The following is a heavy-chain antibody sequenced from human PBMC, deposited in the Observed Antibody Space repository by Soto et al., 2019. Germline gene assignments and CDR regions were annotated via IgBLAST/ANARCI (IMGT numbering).Heavy chain of an antibody. D-gene: IGHD4-4*01. J-gene: IGHJ4*02. Sequence: SVKVSCKASEYTFSSYTLHWVRQAPGQRLEWMGWINAGNGDSKYSQKFQGRVSISRDTSASTASMELSSLTSEDTAVYYCARELQGLYYFDYWGQGTLVTVSS. CDR3: ARELQGLYYFDY. CDR1: EYTFSSYT. V-gene: IGHV1-3*01. CDR2: INAGNGDS.